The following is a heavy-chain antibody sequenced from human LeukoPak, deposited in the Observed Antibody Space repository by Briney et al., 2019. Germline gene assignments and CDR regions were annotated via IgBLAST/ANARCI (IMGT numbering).Heavy chain of an antibody. Sequence: SETLSLTCTVSGGSFSNYYWSWIRQPPGKGLEWIGYIYYSGSTNYNPSLKSRVTISVDTSKNQFSLKLSSVTAADTAVYYCATVTTGYYYYGMDVWGQGTTVTVSS. CDR2: IYYSGST. CDR3: ATVTTGYYYYGMDV. D-gene: IGHD4-17*01. CDR1: GGSFSNYY. V-gene: IGHV4-59*08. J-gene: IGHJ6*02.